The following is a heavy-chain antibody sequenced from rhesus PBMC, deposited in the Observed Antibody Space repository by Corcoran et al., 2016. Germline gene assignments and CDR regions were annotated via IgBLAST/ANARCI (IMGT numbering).Heavy chain of an antibody. J-gene: IGHJ4*01. CDR2: ISGRGVST. D-gene: IGHD6-43*01. Sequence: QLQLQESGPGLVKPSETLSLTCAVSGGSVSSSNWWSWIRQPPGKGLEWIGRISGRGVSTSYKPSLTSRVTISTDTSKNQFSLKVKSVTAADTAVYYCARELASAAATTLHYFDYWGQGVLVTVSS. CDR3: ARELASAAATTLHYFDY. CDR1: GGSVSSSNW. V-gene: IGHV4-57*01.